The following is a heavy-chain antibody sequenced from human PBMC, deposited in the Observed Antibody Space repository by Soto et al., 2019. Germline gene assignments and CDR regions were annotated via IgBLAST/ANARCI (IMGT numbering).Heavy chain of an antibody. CDR3: ARDAADFDY. D-gene: IGHD6-25*01. CDR1: GFTVSTNY. J-gene: IGHJ4*02. CDR2: IYSGGST. Sequence: PGGSLRLSCAASGFTVSTNYMNWVRQAPGKGLEWVSVIYSGGSTYYADSVKGRFTISRDNAKNSLYLQMNSLRAEDTAVYYCARDAADFDYWGQGALVTVSS. V-gene: IGHV3-66*01.